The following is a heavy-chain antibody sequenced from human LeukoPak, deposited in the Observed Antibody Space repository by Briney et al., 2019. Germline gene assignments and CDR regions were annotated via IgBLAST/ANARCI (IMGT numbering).Heavy chain of an antibody. Sequence: ASVKVSCKASGYTFTGYYMHWVRQVPGQALEWMGWINPNSGGTNYAQKFQGRVAMTRDTSITTAYMELSRLRSDDTAVYYCARGFSSWYLSPYYLEYCGQGTPVTVSS. CDR2: INPNSGGT. CDR1: GYTFTGYY. V-gene: IGHV1-2*02. D-gene: IGHD6-13*01. CDR3: ARGFSSWYLSPYYLEY. J-gene: IGHJ4*02.